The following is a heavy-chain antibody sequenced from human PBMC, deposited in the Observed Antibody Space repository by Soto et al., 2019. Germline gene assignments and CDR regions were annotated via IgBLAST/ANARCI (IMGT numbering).Heavy chain of an antibody. Sequence: ASVKVSCKASGYTFTSYGISWVRQAPGQGLEWMGWISAYNGNTNYAQKLQGRVTMTTDTSTSTAYMELRSLRSDDTAVYYCASAPAYSSGSYFGKDYWGQGTLVTVS. V-gene: IGHV1-18*01. CDR3: ASAPAYSSGSYFGKDY. J-gene: IGHJ4*02. D-gene: IGHD1-26*01. CDR1: GYTFTSYG. CDR2: ISAYNGNT.